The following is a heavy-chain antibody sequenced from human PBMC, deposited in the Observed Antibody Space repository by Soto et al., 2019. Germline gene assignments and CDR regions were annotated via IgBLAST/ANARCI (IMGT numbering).Heavy chain of an antibody. D-gene: IGHD2-2*02. CDR2: ISSSSSTI. CDR1: GFTFSDYS. CDR3: ARAVLHRDAFDI. Sequence: SLRLSCAAAGFTFSDYSRSWIRQAPGKGLEWVSYISSSSSTIYYADSVKGRFTISRDNAKTSLYLQMNSLRAEDTAVYYCARAVLHRDAFDIWGQGTMVTVSS. J-gene: IGHJ3*02. V-gene: IGHV3-48*01.